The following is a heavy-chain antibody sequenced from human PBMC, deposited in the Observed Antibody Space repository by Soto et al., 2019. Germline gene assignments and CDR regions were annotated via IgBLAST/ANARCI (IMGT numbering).Heavy chain of an antibody. CDR1: GYRFIDYG. CDR3: AREGYYSGSGTYSPPRYYGMDA. D-gene: IGHD3-10*01. Sequence: QVRLEQSGAEVKQPGASVKVSCKASGYRFIDYGITWVRQAPGQGLEWMGWISDYNGNTHYGKKFQGRVTMTTDTSTRTAYMELKSLRSGDTAVYFCAREGYYSGSGTYSPPRYYGMDAWGQGTTVTVSS. J-gene: IGHJ6*02. CDR2: ISDYNGNT. V-gene: IGHV1-18*01.